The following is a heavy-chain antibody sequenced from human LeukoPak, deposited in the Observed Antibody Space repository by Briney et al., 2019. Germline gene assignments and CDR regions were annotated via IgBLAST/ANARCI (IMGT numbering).Heavy chain of an antibody. Sequence: GGSLRLSCAASGFTFSSYGMHWVRQAPGKGLEWVAFIRYDGSNKYYADSVKGRFTISRDNSKNTLYLQMNSLRAEDTAVYYCAKDRFQRRYGSGSYSGYWGQGTLVTVSS. D-gene: IGHD3-10*01. CDR1: GFTFSSYG. CDR2: IRYDGSNK. CDR3: AKDRFQRRYGSGSYSGY. V-gene: IGHV3-30*02. J-gene: IGHJ4*02.